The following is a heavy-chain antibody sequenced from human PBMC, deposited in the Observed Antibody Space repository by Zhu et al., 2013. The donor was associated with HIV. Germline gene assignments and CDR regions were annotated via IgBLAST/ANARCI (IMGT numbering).Heavy chain of an antibody. CDR2: IIPIFGTA. V-gene: IGHV1-69*01. CDR3: ARDDSSSWYQNYYYYGMDV. J-gene: IGHJ6*02. D-gene: IGHD6-13*01. Sequence: QVQLVQSGAEVKKPGSSVKVSCKASGGTFSSYAISWVRQAPGQGLEWMGGIIPIFGTANYAQKFQGRVTITADESTSTAYMELSSLRSEDTAVYYCARDDSSSWYQNYYYYGMDVWGQGDHGSPSP. CDR1: GGTFSSYA.